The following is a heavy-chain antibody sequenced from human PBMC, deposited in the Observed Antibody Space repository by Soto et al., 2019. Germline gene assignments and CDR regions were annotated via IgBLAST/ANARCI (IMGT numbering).Heavy chain of an antibody. D-gene: IGHD3-3*01. V-gene: IGHV3-30*03. J-gene: IGHJ3*01. CDR3: ATEYYDFWSGYRYAAFHF. CDR1: GFTFSSFG. Sequence: GGSLRLSCAASGFTFSSFGLYWVRQAPGKGLEWVAVISNDGGDKYYADSVKGRFTISRDNSKDTLYLQMNSLRAEDSAVYFCATEYYDFWSGYRYAAFHFWGQGTMVTVS. CDR2: ISNDGGDK.